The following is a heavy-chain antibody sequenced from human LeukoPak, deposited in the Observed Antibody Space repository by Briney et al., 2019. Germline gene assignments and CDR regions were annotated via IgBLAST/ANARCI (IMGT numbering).Heavy chain of an antibody. CDR1: GGSIRSSYYY. V-gene: IGHV4-39*07. Sequence: SETLSLTCTVSGGSIRSSYYYWGWIRQPPGKGLEWIGSIYDSGSTYYNPSLKSRVTTSVDTSKNQFSLKLSSVTAADTAVYYCARAYYDFWSGYFSLDWYFDLWGRGTLVTVSS. CDR3: ARAYYDFWSGYFSLDWYFDL. CDR2: IYDSGST. D-gene: IGHD3-3*01. J-gene: IGHJ2*01.